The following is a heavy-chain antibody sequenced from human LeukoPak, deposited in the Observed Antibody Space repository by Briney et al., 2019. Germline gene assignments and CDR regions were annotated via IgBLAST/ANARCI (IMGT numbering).Heavy chain of an antibody. J-gene: IGHJ4*02. V-gene: IGHV4-38-2*01. Sequence: SETLSLACAVSGYSISSGYYWGWIRQPPGKGLEWIGSIYHSGSTYYNPSLKSRVTISVDTSKNQFSLKLSSVTAADTAVYYCARHLMVYANFDYWGQGTLVTVSS. D-gene: IGHD2-8*01. CDR1: GYSISSGYY. CDR2: IYHSGST. CDR3: ARHLMVYANFDY.